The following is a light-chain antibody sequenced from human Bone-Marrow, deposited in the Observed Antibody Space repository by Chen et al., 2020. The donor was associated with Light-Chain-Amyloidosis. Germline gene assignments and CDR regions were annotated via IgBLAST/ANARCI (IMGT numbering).Light chain of an antibody. V-gene: IGLV3-25*03. CDR1: DLPTNY. CDR2: RDT. Sequence: SYELTQPPSVPVSPGQTAWITFSGDDLPTNYAYWYQQKPGQAPVLVIHRDTERPSGISERFSGSSSGRTATLTISGGQAEDEADYHCQSADSSGTYEVIFGGGTKLTVL. CDR3: QSADSSGTYEVI. J-gene: IGLJ2*01.